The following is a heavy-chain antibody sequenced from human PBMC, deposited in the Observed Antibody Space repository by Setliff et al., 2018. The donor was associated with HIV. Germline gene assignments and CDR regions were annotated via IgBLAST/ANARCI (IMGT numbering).Heavy chain of an antibody. CDR3: ARDLIRITPHGDLPF. Sequence: GASVKVSCKASGYTFTDYYIHWVRQAPGHGLEWVGRINPKSGVTSYAQNFRARVTMTRDTSSTTAYMELSTLRSDDTALYYCARDLIRITPHGDLPFWGRGTLVTVSS. J-gene: IGHJ4*02. V-gene: IGHV1-2*06. D-gene: IGHD2-15*01. CDR1: GYTFTDYY. CDR2: INPKSGVT.